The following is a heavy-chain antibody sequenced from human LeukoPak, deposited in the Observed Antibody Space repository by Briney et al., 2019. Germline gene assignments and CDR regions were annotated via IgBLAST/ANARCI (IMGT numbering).Heavy chain of an antibody. Sequence: GESLKISCKGSGYSSTSNWIGWVRQMPGKGLEWMGIIYPNDFDTRYSPSFQGQVTISADRSITTAYLQWSSLKASDTAMYYCARHGSGYPIHYWGQGTLVTVSS. CDR2: IYPNDFDT. CDR3: ARHGSGYPIHY. D-gene: IGHD5-12*01. V-gene: IGHV5-51*01. CDR1: GYSSTSNW. J-gene: IGHJ4*02.